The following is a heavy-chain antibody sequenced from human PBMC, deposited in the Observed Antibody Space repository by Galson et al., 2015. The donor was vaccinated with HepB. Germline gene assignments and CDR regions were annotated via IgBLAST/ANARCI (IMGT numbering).Heavy chain of an antibody. CDR2: IKSKTDGGTT. V-gene: IGHV3-15*07. CDR1: GFTFSNAW. D-gene: IGHD3-10*01. J-gene: IGHJ4*02. CDR3: TTWSSWFGELEVHYKYYFDY. Sequence: SLRLSCAASGFTFSNAWMNWVRQAPGKGLEWVGRIKSKTDGGTTDYAAPVKGRFTISRDDSKNTLYLQMNSLKTEDTAVYYCTTWSSWFGELEVHYKYYFDYWGQGTLVTVSS.